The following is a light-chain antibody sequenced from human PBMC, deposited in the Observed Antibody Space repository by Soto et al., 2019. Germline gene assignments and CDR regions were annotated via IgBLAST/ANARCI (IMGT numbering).Light chain of an antibody. Sequence: DIQMTQSPSTLSASVGDRVTITCRASQSISSWLAWYQQKPGKAPKLLIYDASSLESGVPSRFSGSGSGTEFTLTISSLQPDDFATYYCHQYNSYPPMFGQGTKVEIK. J-gene: IGKJ1*01. CDR1: QSISSW. V-gene: IGKV1-5*01. CDR3: HQYNSYPPM. CDR2: DAS.